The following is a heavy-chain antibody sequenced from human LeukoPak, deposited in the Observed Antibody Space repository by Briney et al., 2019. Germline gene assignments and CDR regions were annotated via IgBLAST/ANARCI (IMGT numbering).Heavy chain of an antibody. V-gene: IGHV1-2*02. D-gene: IGHD5-18*01. Sequence: ASVKVTCKASGYTFTGYYMHWVRQAPGQGLEWMGWINPNSGGINYAQKFQGRVTMTRDTSISTAYMELSRLRSDDTAVYNCAIAKIQLCFDIWGQGTMVTVSS. CDR3: AIAKIQLCFDI. CDR1: GYTFTGYY. J-gene: IGHJ3*02. CDR2: INPNSGGI.